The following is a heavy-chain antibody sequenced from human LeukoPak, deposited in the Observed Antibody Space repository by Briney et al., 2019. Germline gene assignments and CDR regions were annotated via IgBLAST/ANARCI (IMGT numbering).Heavy chain of an antibody. Sequence: PSETLSLTCTVSGGSISSYYWSWIRQPAGKGLEWIGRIYTSGSTNYNPSLKSRDTMSVDTSKNQFSLKLSSVTAADTAVYYCARDPRGWELLIFDYWGQGTLVTVSS. CDR1: GGSISSYY. D-gene: IGHD1-26*01. J-gene: IGHJ4*02. CDR3: ARDPRGWELLIFDY. CDR2: IYTSGST. V-gene: IGHV4-4*07.